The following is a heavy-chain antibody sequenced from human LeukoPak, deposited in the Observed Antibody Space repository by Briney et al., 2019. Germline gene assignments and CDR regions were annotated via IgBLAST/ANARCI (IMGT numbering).Heavy chain of an antibody. CDR2: ISSSGGTI. V-gene: IGHV3-48*03. J-gene: IGHJ4*02. D-gene: IGHD6-25*01. CDR3: ARDGDRTPAVAFDY. CDR1: GFTFSTYE. Sequence: GGSLRLSCAASGFTFSTYEMNWVRQAPGKGLEWVSYISSSGGTIYYADSVKGRFTISRDNAKNSLYLQMNSLRAEDTAVYYCARDGDRTPAVAFDYWGQGTLVTVSS.